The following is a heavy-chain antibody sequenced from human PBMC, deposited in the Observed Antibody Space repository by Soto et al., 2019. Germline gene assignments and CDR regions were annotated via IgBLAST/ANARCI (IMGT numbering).Heavy chain of an antibody. CDR2: ISGSGGST. CDR3: AKDLMAAGTPNN. CDR1: GFTFSNYA. J-gene: IGHJ4*02. D-gene: IGHD6-13*01. Sequence: GGSLRLSCAASGFTFSNYAMSWVRQAPGKGLEWISTISGSGGSTYYADSVKGRFTISRDNSKNTVFVQMNSLRVEDTAVYYCAKDLMAAGTPNNWGKGTLVPVSS. V-gene: IGHV3-23*01.